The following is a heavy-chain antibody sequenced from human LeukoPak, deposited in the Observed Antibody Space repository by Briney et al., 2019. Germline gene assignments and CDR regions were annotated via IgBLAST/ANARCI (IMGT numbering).Heavy chain of an antibody. CDR1: GFTFSSYG. CDR2: ISYDGSNK. CDR3: ARSITMVRGVIGY. D-gene: IGHD3-10*01. V-gene: IGHV3-30*03. J-gene: IGHJ4*02. Sequence: GGSLRLSCAASGFTFSSYGMHWVRQAPGKGLEWVAVISYDGSNKYYADSVKGRSTISRDNSKNTLYLQMNSLRAEDTAVYYCARSITMVRGVIGYWGQGTLVTVSS.